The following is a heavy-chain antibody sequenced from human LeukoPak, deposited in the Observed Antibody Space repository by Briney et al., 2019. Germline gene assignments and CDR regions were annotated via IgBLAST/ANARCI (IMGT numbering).Heavy chain of an antibody. Sequence: SVKVSCKASGGTFSSYAISWVRQAPGQGLEWMGGIIPIFGTVNYAQKFQGRVTITADESTSTAYMELSSLRSEDTAVYYRTRDPNLLGGTAMVDYWGQGTLVTVS. CDR1: GGTFSSYA. J-gene: IGHJ4*02. D-gene: IGHD5-18*01. V-gene: IGHV1-69*13. CDR2: IIPIFGTV. CDR3: TRDPNLLGGTAMVDY.